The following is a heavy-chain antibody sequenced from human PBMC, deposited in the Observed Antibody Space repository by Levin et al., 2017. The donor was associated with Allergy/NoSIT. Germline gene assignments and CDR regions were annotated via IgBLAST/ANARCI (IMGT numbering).Heavy chain of an antibody. V-gene: IGHV3-30*18. D-gene: IGHD5-18*01. CDR1: GFTFSSYG. CDR2: ISYDGSNK. CDR3: AKGGEQLWHRYYFDY. J-gene: IGHJ4*02. Sequence: GGSLRLSCAASGFTFSSYGMHWVRQAPGKGLEWVAVISYDGSNKYYADSVKGRFTISRDNSKNTLYLQMNSLRAEDTAVYYCAKGGEQLWHRYYFDYWGQGTLVTVSS.